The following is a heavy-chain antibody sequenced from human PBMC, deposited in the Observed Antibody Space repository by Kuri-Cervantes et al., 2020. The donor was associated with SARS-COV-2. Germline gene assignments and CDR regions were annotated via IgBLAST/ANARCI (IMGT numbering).Heavy chain of an antibody. CDR3: ARHRDFWNDGMDV. Sequence: GGSLRLSCAVSGFTVSRNYMSWVRQAPGKGLEWVSIIYRGGTTYYADSVKGRFTISRDTSKDTVYLQMDTLRAEDTAVYYCARHRDFWNDGMDVWGQGTTVTVSS. J-gene: IGHJ6*02. CDR1: GFTVSRNY. CDR2: IYRGGTT. V-gene: IGHV3-53*01. D-gene: IGHD3-3*01.